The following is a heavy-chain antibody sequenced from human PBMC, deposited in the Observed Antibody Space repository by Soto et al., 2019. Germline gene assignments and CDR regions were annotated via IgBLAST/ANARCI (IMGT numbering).Heavy chain of an antibody. CDR1: GGSISSYY. J-gene: IGHJ6*02. V-gene: IGHV4-59*08. Sequence: PSETLSLTCTVSGGSISSYYWSWIRQPPGKGLEWIGYIYYTGSTNYHPSLKSRVTISVDTSKNQFSLKLSSVTAADTAVYYCARDTMVRGVPLPSYGMDVWGQGTTVTVSS. CDR2: IYYTGST. D-gene: IGHD3-10*01. CDR3: ARDTMVRGVPLPSYGMDV.